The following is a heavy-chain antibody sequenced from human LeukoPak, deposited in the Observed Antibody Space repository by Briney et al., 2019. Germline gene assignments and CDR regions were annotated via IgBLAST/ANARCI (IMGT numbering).Heavy chain of an antibody. V-gene: IGHV4-39*07. D-gene: IGHD6-13*01. CDR1: GGSISSSSYY. CDR3: ARAEQLEYYFDY. J-gene: IGHJ4*02. CDR2: IYYSGST. Sequence: SETLSLTCTVSGGSISSSSYYWGWIRQPPGKGLEWIGSIYYSGSTYYNPSLKSRVTISVDTSKNQFSLKLSSVTAADTAVYYCARAEQLEYYFDYWGQGTLVTVSS.